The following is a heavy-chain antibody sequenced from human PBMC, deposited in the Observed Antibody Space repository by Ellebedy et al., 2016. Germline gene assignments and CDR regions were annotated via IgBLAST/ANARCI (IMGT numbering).Heavy chain of an antibody. J-gene: IGHJ4*02. V-gene: IGHV3-48*02. CDR2: ISSSSSTI. Sequence: GGSLRLXXAASGFTFSSYSMNWVRQAPGKGLEWVSYISSSSSTIYYADSVKGRYTISRDNAKNSLYLQMNSLRDEDTAVYYCAREVSGGWINWGQGTLVTVSS. D-gene: IGHD6-19*01. CDR3: AREVSGGWIN. CDR1: GFTFSSYS.